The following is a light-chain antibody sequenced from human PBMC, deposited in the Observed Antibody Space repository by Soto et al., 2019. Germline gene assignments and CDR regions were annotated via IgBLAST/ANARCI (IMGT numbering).Light chain of an antibody. CDR1: QGIRND. J-gene: IGKJ1*01. CDR2: AAS. CDR3: QQAKSFPIP. V-gene: IGKV1-17*01. Sequence: DTPMTQSPSTLSASVGDRVTITCRASQGIRNDLGWYQHKPGKAPKLLIYAASSLQSGVPSRFSGTGSGTDFTLTIIILQPEDFAPYYCQQAKSFPIPFCHGAKVAIK.